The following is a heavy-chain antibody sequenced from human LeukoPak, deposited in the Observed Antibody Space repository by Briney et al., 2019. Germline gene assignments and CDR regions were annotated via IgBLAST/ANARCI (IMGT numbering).Heavy chain of an antibody. V-gene: IGHV4-39*01. CDR3: ARGQSKTVLDY. CDR2: IYYTGNT. J-gene: IGHJ4*02. CDR1: GVSISSSNSY. Sequence: SETLSLTCSVSGVSISSSNSYWGWIRQPPGKGLEWIGSIYYTGNTYYNASLKSRVTISIDTSKNQFSLKLTSVTAADTAVYYCARGQSKTVLDYWGQGTLVTVSS. D-gene: IGHD3-10*01.